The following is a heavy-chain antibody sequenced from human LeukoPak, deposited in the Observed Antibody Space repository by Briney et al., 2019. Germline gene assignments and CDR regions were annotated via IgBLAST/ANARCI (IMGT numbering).Heavy chain of an antibody. J-gene: IGHJ4*02. CDR3: ARFRIAAAAFFDY. CDR2: IIPIFGTA. CDR1: GGTFSSYA. Sequence: SVKVSCKASGGTFSSYAISWVRQAPGQGLEWMGGIIPIFGTANYAQKFQGRVTITADESTSTAYMELSSLRSEDTAVYYCARFRIAAAAFFDYWGQGTLVTVSS. V-gene: IGHV1-69*13. D-gene: IGHD6-13*01.